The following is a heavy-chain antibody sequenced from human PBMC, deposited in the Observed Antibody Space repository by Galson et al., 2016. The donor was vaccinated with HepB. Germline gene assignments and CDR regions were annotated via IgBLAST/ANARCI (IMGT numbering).Heavy chain of an antibody. CDR3: TRDRRGSSWYFDY. CDR2: IRSKAYGGTT. J-gene: IGHJ4*02. Sequence: SLRLSCAASGFTFGDYAMSWFRQAPGKGLEWVGFIRSKAYGGTTEYAASVKGRFTISRDDSKGIAYLQMNSLKTEDTAVYYCTRDRRGSSWYFDYWGQGTLVTVSS. D-gene: IGHD6-13*01. CDR1: GFTFGDYA. V-gene: IGHV3-49*03.